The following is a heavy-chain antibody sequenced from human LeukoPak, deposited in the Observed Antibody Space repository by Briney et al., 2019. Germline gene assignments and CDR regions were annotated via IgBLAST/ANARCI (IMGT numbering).Heavy chain of an antibody. Sequence: GRSLRLSCAASGFTFDDYAMHWVRQAPGKGLEWVSAISWNNNKIGYADSVKGRFTISRDNAENSLYLQMNSLRAEDTAVYYCARDYTRGWYYYYGMDVWGQGTTVTVSS. J-gene: IGHJ6*02. CDR1: GFTFDDYA. D-gene: IGHD4-11*01. V-gene: IGHV3-9*01. CDR2: ISWNNNKI. CDR3: ARDYTRGWYYYYGMDV.